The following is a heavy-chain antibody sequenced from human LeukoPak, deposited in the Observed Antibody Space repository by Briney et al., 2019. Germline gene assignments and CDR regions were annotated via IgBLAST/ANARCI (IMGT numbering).Heavy chain of an antibody. Sequence: GGSLRLSCAASGFTVSSNYMSWVRQAPGKGLEWVSVIYSGGSTYYADSVKGRFTISRDNSKNTLYLQMNSLRAEDTAVYYCARDGGTRNHYGMDVWGQGTTVTVSS. CDR2: IYSGGST. D-gene: IGHD2-15*01. CDR1: GFTVSSNY. CDR3: ARDGGTRNHYGMDV. V-gene: IGHV3-53*01. J-gene: IGHJ6*02.